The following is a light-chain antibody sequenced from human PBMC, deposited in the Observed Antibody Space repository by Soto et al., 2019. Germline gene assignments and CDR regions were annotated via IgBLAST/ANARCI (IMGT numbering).Light chain of an antibody. V-gene: IGKV3-15*01. CDR1: QSVSSS. CDR3: LQYNTWWT. CDR2: GAS. Sequence: VLTKSPATLSLSQGGRATLSLRASQSVSSSLAWYQQKPGRSPRLLIYGASTRAIGIPARFSGSGSGTEFTLAISCLQSEDFAVYYCLQYNTWWTFGQGTKVDNK. J-gene: IGKJ1*01.